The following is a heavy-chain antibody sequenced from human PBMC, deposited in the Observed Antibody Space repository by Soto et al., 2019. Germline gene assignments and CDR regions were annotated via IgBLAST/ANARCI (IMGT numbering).Heavy chain of an antibody. D-gene: IGHD2-21*01. CDR1: GGSITKSNYF. V-gene: IGHV4-39*01. Sequence: QLQLQESGPGLVKSSETLSLTCTVSGGSITKSNYFWGWIRQAPGKGLEWIASILYTGATSYNSSLKSRVVISVDTSKNQFSLELNSVTAADTAVYYCARLGWGNGDSDYWGQGTLVTVSS. CDR3: ARLGWGNGDSDY. CDR2: ILYTGAT. J-gene: IGHJ4*02.